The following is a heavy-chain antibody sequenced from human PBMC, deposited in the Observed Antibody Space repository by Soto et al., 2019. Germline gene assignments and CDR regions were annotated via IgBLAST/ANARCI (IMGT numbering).Heavy chain of an antibody. J-gene: IGHJ6*02. CDR2: ISYDGSNK. V-gene: IGHV3-30*18. D-gene: IGHD6-19*01. Sequence: GGSLRLSCAASGFTFSSYGMHWVRQAPGKGLEWVAVISYDGSNKYYADSVKGRFTISRDNSKNTLYLQMNSLRAEDTAVYYCAKDVPPGIAVAYYYGMDVWGQGTTVTVSS. CDR1: GFTFSSYG. CDR3: AKDVPPGIAVAYYYGMDV.